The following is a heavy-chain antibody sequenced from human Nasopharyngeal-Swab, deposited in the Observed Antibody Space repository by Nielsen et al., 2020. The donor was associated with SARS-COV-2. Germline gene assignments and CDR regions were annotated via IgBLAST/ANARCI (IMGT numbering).Heavy chain of an antibody. CDR2: IGAYNGNT. V-gene: IGHV1-18*01. Sequence: WVRQAPGQGLEWMGWIGAYNGNTNYAQKLQGRVTMTTDTSTGTAYMELRSLRSDDTAVYYCARAGDRFGELLFFDYWGQGNLVTVSS. D-gene: IGHD3-10*01. J-gene: IGHJ4*02. CDR3: ARAGDRFGELLFFDY.